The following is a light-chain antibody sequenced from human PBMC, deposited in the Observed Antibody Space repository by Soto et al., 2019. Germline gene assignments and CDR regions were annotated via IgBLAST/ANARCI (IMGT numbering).Light chain of an antibody. CDR3: SSFAASHVV. J-gene: IGLJ2*01. V-gene: IGLV2-8*01. Sequence: QSALTQPPSASGSPGQSVPISCTGTSSDVGGYNYVSWYQQHPGKAPKLLIYEVSKRPSGVPDRFSGSKSGNTASLTVSGLQAEDEADYYCSSFAASHVVFGGGTKLTVL. CDR1: SSDVGGYNY. CDR2: EVS.